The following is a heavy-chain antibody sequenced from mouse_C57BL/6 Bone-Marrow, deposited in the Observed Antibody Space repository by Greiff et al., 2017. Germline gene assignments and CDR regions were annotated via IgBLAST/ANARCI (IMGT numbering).Heavy chain of an antibody. V-gene: IGHV1-69*01. CDR1: GYTFTSYW. CDR2: IDPSDSYT. CDR3: ARGEENWYFDV. Sequence: VQLQQPGAELVMPGASVKLSCKASGYTFTSYWMHWVKQRPGQGLEWIGEIDPSDSYTNYNPKFKGKSTLTADQSSSTAYMQLSSRTSEDSAVYYCARGEENWYFDVWGTGTTVTVSS. J-gene: IGHJ1*03.